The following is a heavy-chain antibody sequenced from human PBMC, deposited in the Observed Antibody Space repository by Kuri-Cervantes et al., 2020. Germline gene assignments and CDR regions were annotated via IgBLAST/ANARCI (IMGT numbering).Heavy chain of an antibody. D-gene: IGHD4-17*01. J-gene: IGHJ6*02. CDR2: ITGSGDDT. Sequence: GESLKISCAASGFTFGNYAMIWVRQPPGKGLEWVSAITGSGDDTFHADSVRGRFTISRDNSKNTLYLQMHSLRAEDTAVYYCAKEGGNYGDYGLSDYYGMDVWGQGTTVTVSS. CDR3: AKEGGNYGDYGLSDYYGMDV. V-gene: IGHV3-23*01. CDR1: GFTFGNYA.